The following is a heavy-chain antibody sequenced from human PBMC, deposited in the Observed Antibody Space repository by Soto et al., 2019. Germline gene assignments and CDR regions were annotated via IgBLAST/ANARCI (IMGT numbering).Heavy chain of an antibody. CDR2: INHSGRV. J-gene: IGHJ5*01. CDR3: STRAYDTNGYYRFDP. Sequence: QVQLQQWRAGLLKPSETLSLTCAVYGGSFSGHSWTWIRQSPGKGLEWIGDINHSGRVNYSPSLKSQVTISLDKSKNQFSLTLSAVAAADTAMYYCSTRAYDTNGYYRFDPWGQGTLVTVSS. D-gene: IGHD3-22*01. V-gene: IGHV4-34*01. CDR1: GGSFSGHS.